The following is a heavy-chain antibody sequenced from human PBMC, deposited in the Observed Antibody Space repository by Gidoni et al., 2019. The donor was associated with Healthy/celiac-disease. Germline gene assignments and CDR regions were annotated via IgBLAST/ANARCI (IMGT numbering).Heavy chain of an antibody. CDR2: ISYDGSNK. CDR1: GLTFRSYG. CDR3: AKDLRGLRYFDWLSYFDY. V-gene: IGHV3-30*18. D-gene: IGHD3-9*01. J-gene: IGHJ4*02. Sequence: QVQPVESGGGAVQPGRSLRLSCAASGLTFRSYGRHWVRQAPGKGLACVAVISYDGSNKYYADSVKGRFTISRDNSKNTLYLQMNSLRAEDTAVYYCAKDLRGLRYFDWLSYFDYWGQGTLVTVSS.